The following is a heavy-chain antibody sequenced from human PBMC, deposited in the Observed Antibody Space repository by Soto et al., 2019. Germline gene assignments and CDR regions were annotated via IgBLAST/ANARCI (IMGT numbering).Heavy chain of an antibody. CDR1: GYTFSSYA. D-gene: IGHD3-10*01. J-gene: IGHJ6*02. CDR3: ARDLVRGGYYYGMEV. Sequence: ASLKVYCKSSGYTFSSYAIICVRHTNGQGLEWMGGIIPIFGTANYAQKFQGRVTITADESTSTAYMELSSLRSEDTAVYYCARDLVRGGYYYGMEVWGQGTTVTVSS. CDR2: IIPIFGTA. V-gene: IGHV1-69*13.